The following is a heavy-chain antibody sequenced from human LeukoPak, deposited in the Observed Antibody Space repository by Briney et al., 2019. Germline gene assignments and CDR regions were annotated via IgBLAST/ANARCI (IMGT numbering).Heavy chain of an antibody. CDR2: IYPGDSDT. J-gene: IGHJ4*02. CDR3: ARALGYTTRWYHTFDY. Sequence: GESLKISCKGSGYSFTRYWIAWVRQMPGKGLEWMGIIYPGDSDTTYSPSFQGQVTISADKSISTAFLQWSSLKASDTAMYYCARALGYTTRWYHTFDYWGQGTLVTVSS. CDR1: GYSFTRYW. D-gene: IGHD6-13*01. V-gene: IGHV5-51*01.